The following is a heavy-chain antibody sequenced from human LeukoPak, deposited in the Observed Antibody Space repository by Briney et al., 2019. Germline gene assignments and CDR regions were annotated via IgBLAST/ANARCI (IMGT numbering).Heavy chain of an antibody. CDR1: GFTFEDYG. V-gene: IGHV3-20*04. J-gene: IGHJ3*02. D-gene: IGHD3-10*01. Sequence: PGGSLRLSCAASGFTFEDYGMTWVRQAPGKGLEWVSGINWNGDSTGYSDSVKGRFTISRDNAKNSLYLQMNSLRAEDTAVYYCASPPYGSGSYDAFDIWGQGTMVTVSS. CDR2: INWNGDST. CDR3: ASPPYGSGSYDAFDI.